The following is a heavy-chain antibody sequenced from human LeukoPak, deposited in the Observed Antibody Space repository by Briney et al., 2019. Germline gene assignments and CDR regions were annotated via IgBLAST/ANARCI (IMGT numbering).Heavy chain of an antibody. CDR1: GGSISSYY. CDR3: ARGSRGDGAAFDI. J-gene: IGHJ3*02. V-gene: IGHV4-59*01. CDR2: IYYSGNT. D-gene: IGHD7-27*01. Sequence: SETLSLTCTVSGGSISSYYWSWIRQPPGKGLEWIGNIYYSGNTNYNPSLKSRVTISLDTSKNQFSLKLNSVTAADTAVYYCARGSRGDGAAFDIWGQGTMVTVSS.